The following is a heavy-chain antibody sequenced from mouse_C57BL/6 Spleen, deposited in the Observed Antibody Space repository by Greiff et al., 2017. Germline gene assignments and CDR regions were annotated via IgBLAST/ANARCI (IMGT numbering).Heavy chain of an antibody. V-gene: IGHV1-15*01. D-gene: IGHD3-2*02. J-gene: IGHJ2*01. CDR1: GYTFTDYE. CDR3: TRGTAQASFDY. Sequence: VQLQQPGAELVRPGASVTLSCKASGYTFTDYEMHWVKQTPVHGLEWIGAIDPETGGTAYNQKFKGKAILTADKSSSTAYMELRSLTSEDSAVYYCTRGTAQASFDYWGQGTTLTVSS. CDR2: IDPETGGT.